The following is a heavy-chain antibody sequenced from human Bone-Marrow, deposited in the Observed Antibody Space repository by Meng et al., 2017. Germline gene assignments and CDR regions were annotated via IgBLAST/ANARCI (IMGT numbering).Heavy chain of an antibody. J-gene: IGHJ6*02. D-gene: IGHD3-3*01. CDR2: INAGNGNT. Sequence: ASVKVSCKASGYTFTSYAMHWVRQAPGQRLEWMGWINAGNGNTKYSQKFQGRVTITRDTSASTAYMELSSLRSEDTAVYYCASNPYYDFWSGYSHYYYGMDVWGQGTTVTVSS. CDR3: ASNPYYDFWSGYSHYYYGMDV. CDR1: GYTFTSYA. V-gene: IGHV1-3*01.